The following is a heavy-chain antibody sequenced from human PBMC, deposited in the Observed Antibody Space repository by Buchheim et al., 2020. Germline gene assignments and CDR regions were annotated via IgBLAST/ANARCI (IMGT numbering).Heavy chain of an antibody. Sequence: QVLLQESGPALVKPSDTLSLTCGVSSHSVSSSSWWGWIRQPPGKGLEWIGYIYYDGRLFDNPSLKSRLTLSIDTSKNQFSLKLHSVTAVDTAVYYCARKGIESRGFDPWGQGIL. CDR1: SHSVSSSSW. D-gene: IGHD3-10*01. V-gene: IGHV4-28*05. CDR2: IYYDGRL. J-gene: IGHJ5*02. CDR3: ARKGIESRGFDP.